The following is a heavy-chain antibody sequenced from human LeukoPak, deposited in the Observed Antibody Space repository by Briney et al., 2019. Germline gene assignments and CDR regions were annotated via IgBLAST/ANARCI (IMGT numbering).Heavy chain of an antibody. D-gene: IGHD5-24*01. J-gene: IGHJ4*02. CDR1: GFTFSSYW. Sequence: TGGSLRLSRVASGFTFSSYWMHWVRQAPGKGLVWVSRINTDGSTTSYADSVKGRFTISRDNAKNTLYLQMNSLRADDTAVYYCARGEMVQVYWGQGTLVTVSS. CDR3: ARGEMVQVY. CDR2: INTDGSTT. V-gene: IGHV3-74*01.